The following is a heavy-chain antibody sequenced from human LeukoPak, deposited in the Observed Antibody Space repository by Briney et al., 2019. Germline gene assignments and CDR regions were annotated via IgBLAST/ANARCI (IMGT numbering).Heavy chain of an antibody. CDR3: AKDSSSSNYYYGMDV. CDR2: TSHDGNNK. CDR1: GFTFSSYG. D-gene: IGHD6-6*01. V-gene: IGHV3-30*18. J-gene: IGHJ6*02. Sequence: GGSLRLSCAASGFTFSSYGMHWVRQAPGKGLEWVAATSHDGNNKYYVDSVKGRFTVFRDNSKNTLYLQMNSLRAEDTAVYYCAKDSSSSNYYYGMDVWGQGTTVTVSS.